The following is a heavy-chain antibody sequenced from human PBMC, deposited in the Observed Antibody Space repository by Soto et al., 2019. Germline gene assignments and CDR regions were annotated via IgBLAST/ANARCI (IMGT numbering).Heavy chain of an antibody. D-gene: IGHD6-6*01. CDR2: ISSSSSYI. Sequence: GALRLSCAASGFTFSSYSMNWVRQAPGKGLEWVSSISSSSSYIYYADSVKGRFTISRDNAKNSLYLQMNSLRAEDTAVYYCARLDFIAARPDGDYWGQGTLVTVSS. CDR3: ARLDFIAARPDGDY. CDR1: GFTFSSYS. V-gene: IGHV3-21*01. J-gene: IGHJ4*02.